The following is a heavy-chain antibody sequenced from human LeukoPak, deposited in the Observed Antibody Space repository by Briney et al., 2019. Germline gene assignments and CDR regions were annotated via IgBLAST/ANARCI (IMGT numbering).Heavy chain of an antibody. CDR1: GFTFSSYA. V-gene: IGHV3-23*01. CDR3: AKGPQWLVPHNWFDH. Sequence: GGSLTLSCAASGFTFSSYAMSWVRQAPGKGLEWVSAISGSGGSTYYADSVKGRFTISRDNSKNTLYLQMNSLRAEDTAVYYCAKGPQWLVPHNWFDHWGQGTLVTVSS. D-gene: IGHD6-19*01. J-gene: IGHJ5*02. CDR2: ISGSGGST.